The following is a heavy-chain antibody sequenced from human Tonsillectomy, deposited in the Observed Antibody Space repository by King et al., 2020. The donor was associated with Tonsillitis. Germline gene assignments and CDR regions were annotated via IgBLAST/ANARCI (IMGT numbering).Heavy chain of an antibody. D-gene: IGHD6-19*01. CDR2: IYYSGST. J-gene: IGHJ5*02. V-gene: IGHV4-59*01. Sequence: QLQESGPGLVKPSETLSLTCTVSGGSISSYYWSWIRQPPGKGLEWIGYIYYSGSTNYNPSLKSRVTISVDTSKNQFSLKLSSVTAADTAVYYCARRLTGYSSGWFEDTWFAPWGQGTLVTVPS. CDR1: GGSISSYY. CDR3: ARRLTGYSSGWFEDTWFAP.